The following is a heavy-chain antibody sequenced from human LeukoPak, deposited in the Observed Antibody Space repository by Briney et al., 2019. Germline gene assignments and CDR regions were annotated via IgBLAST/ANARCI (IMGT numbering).Heavy chain of an antibody. CDR1: GFSFDDYA. CDR2: ITWNSDFT. CDR3: TKAVADYVWGDYRHFDI. Sequence: GGSLRLSCAASGFSFDDYAMHWVRQSPRKGLEWVAGITWNSDFTALADSVKGRFSISRDNANNSVFLHMNSLTADDTAVYYCTKAVADYVWGDYRHFDIWGQGTLVTVSA. V-gene: IGHV3-9*01. D-gene: IGHD3-16*02. J-gene: IGHJ5*02.